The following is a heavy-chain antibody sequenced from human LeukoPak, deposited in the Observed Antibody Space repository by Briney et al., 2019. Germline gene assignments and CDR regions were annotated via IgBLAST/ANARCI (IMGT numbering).Heavy chain of an antibody. CDR3: AKDWASGWYVMDV. Sequence: GGSLRLSCAASGFTFSSYGMHWVRQAPGKGLEWVAFIRYDGSNKYYADSVKGRFAISRDNSKNTLYLQMNSLRAEDTAVYYCAKDWASGWYVMDVWGKGTTVTISS. V-gene: IGHV3-30*02. D-gene: IGHD6-19*01. CDR1: GFTFSSYG. J-gene: IGHJ6*04. CDR2: IRYDGSNK.